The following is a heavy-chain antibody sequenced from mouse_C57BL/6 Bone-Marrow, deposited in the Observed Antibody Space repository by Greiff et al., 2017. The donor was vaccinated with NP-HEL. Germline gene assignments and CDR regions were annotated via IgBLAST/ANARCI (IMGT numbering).Heavy chain of an antibody. Sequence: VQLQQSGAELVRPGASVKLSCTASGFNIKDYYMHWVKQRPEQGLEWIGWIDPENGDTEYASKFQGKATITADTSSNTAYLQLSSLTSEDTAVYYCTTGGYDAYFDYWGQGTTLTVSS. CDR1: GFNIKDYY. V-gene: IGHV14-4*01. CDR2: IDPENGDT. J-gene: IGHJ2*01. D-gene: IGHD2-2*01. CDR3: TTGGYDAYFDY.